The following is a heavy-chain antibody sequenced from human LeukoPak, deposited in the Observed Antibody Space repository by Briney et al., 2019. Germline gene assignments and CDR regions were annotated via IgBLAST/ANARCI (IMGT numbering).Heavy chain of an antibody. CDR3: AKDRKYGSGSYLY. V-gene: IGHV4-59*01. J-gene: IGHJ4*02. Sequence: SETLSLTCTVSGGSISSYYWSWIRQPPGKGLEWIGYIYYSGSTNYNPSLKSRVTTSVDTSKNQFSLKLSSVTAADTAVYYCAKDRKYGSGSYLYWGQGTLVTVSS. CDR2: IYYSGST. CDR1: GGSISSYY. D-gene: IGHD3-10*01.